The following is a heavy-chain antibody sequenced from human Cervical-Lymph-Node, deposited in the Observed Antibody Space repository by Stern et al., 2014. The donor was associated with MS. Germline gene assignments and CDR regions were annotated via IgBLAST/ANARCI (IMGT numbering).Heavy chain of an antibody. V-gene: IGHV1-69*01. Sequence: QVQLVQSGAEVTKPWSSVKVSCKSSGGTFSKFPSSWVRQAPGQGLEWMGGIFPVFGTPTYAQEFRGSVTITADVSTSTVYMELSSLRSDDTAVYYCALSSETSDRWYSLGYDLWGQGTLVTVSS. CDR2: IFPVFGTP. J-gene: IGHJ5*02. CDR3: ALSSETSDRWYSLGYDL. CDR1: GGTFSKFP. D-gene: IGHD6-13*01.